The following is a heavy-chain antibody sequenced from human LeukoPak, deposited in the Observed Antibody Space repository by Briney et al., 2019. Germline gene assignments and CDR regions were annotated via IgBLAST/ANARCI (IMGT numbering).Heavy chain of an antibody. CDR1: GFTFSSYE. D-gene: IGHD3-22*01. V-gene: IGHV3-48*03. Sequence: GGSLRLSCAASGFTFSSYEMNWVRQAPGKGLEWVSYISSSGSTIYYADSVKGRFTISRDNAKNSLYLQMNSLRAEDTAVYYCARGYYYDSSAAFDIWGQGTMVTVSS. J-gene: IGHJ3*02. CDR2: ISSSGSTI. CDR3: ARGYYYDSSAAFDI.